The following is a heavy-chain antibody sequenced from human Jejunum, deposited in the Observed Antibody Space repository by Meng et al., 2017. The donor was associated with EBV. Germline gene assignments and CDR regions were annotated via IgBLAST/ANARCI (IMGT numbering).Heavy chain of an antibody. J-gene: IGHJ4*02. CDR1: GGSVSSGGSY. CDR3: ARDQNGSYFAY. V-gene: IGHV4-61*08. D-gene: IGHD1-26*01. Sequence: QVQLQESGPGLVKPSETLSLTCTVSGGSVSSGGSYWSWIRQPPGKGLEWIGYIYNSESTNYKSSLKSRVTISADTSKNQFSLRLSSVTTADTAVYYCARDQNGSYFAYWGQGTLVTVSS. CDR2: IYNSEST.